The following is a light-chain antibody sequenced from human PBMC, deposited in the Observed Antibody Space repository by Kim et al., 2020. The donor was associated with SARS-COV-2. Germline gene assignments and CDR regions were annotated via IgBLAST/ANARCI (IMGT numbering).Light chain of an antibody. CDR3: QSYDSSLSGWV. CDR2: GNS. CDR1: SSNIGAGYD. V-gene: IGLV1-40*01. Sequence: RFTTSCTGSSSNIGAGYDVHWYQQLPGTAPKLLSYGNSNRPSGVPDRFSGSKSGTSASLAITGLQAEDEADYYCQSYDSSLSGWVFGGGTQLTVL. J-gene: IGLJ3*02.